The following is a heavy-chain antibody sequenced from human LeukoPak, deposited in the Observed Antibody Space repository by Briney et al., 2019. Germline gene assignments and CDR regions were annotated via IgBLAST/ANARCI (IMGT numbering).Heavy chain of an antibody. CDR3: ARAGRVAASGWGRHFDL. Sequence: GGSLRLSCAASGFTFSSYEMNWVRQAPARGLEWLSYISSSGGTMYYADSVKGRFTISRDNAKNSLYLQMSSLRVEDTAVYYCARAGRVAASGWGRHFDLWGRGSLVTVSS. CDR2: ISSSGGTM. V-gene: IGHV3-48*03. CDR1: GFTFSSYE. D-gene: IGHD3-10*01. J-gene: IGHJ2*01.